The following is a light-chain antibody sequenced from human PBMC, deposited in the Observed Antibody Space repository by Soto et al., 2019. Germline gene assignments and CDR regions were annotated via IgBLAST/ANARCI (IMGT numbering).Light chain of an antibody. CDR1: QSVSSSY. J-gene: IGKJ1*01. CDR3: QQYHSWPPRT. CDR2: GAS. V-gene: IGKV3D-15*01. Sequence: EIVMTQSPATLSVSPGERATLSCRASQSVSSSYLAWYRQKPGQAPRLLIYGASSRATGIPDRFSGSGSGTEFTLTISSLQSEDFAVYYCQQYHSWPPRTFGQGTKVDIK.